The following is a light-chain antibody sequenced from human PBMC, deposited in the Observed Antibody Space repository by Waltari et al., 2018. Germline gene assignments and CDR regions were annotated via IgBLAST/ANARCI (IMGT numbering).Light chain of an antibody. CDR3: QSTDTIGTTVV. CDR1: VLPQEY. V-gene: IGLV3-25*03. J-gene: IGLJ2*01. CDR2: KAT. Sequence: SYGLTQPPSVSVSPGQTARITCSGDVLPQEYGYWYQQKPGRAPVVVIFKATERPPGIPERFSGSGSGTTVTLTITGVQAEDEADYYCQSTDTIGTTVVFGGGTRLIAL.